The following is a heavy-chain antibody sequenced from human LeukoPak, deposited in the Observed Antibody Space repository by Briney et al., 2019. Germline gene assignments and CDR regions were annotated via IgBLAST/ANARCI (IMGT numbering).Heavy chain of an antibody. CDR1: GGTFSSYT. J-gene: IGHJ6*03. V-gene: IGHV1-69*02. D-gene: IGHD2-2*02. CDR2: IIPILGIA. CDR3: ARRHCSSTSCYTNYYMDV. Sequence: PSVKVSCKASGGTFSSYTISWVRQAPGQGLEWMGRIIPILGIANYAQKFQGRVTITADKSTRTAYMELSSLRSEDTAVYYCARRHCSSTSCYTNYYMDVWGKGTTVTVSS.